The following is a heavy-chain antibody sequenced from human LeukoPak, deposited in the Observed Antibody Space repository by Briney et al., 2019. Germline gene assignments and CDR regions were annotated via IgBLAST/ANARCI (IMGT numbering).Heavy chain of an antibody. J-gene: IGHJ4*02. CDR3: AKGVYYYGSGSYDFDY. V-gene: IGHV3-23*01. D-gene: IGHD3-10*01. CDR2: ISGSGGST. Sequence: GGSLRLSCAASGFTFSSYAMSRVRQAPGKGLEWVSAISGSGGSTYYADSVKGRFTISRDNSKNTLYLQMNSLRAEDTAVYYCAKGVYYYGSGSYDFDYWGQGTLVTVSS. CDR1: GFTFSSYA.